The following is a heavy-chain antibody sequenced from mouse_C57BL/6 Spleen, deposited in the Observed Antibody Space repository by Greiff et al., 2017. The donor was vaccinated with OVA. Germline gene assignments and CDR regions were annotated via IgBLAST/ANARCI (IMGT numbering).Heavy chain of an antibody. CDR2: ISYDGSN. D-gene: IGHD2-5*01. J-gene: IGHJ2*01. CDR1: GYSITSGYY. V-gene: IGHV3-6*01. Sequence: VQLQQSGPGLVKPSQSLSLTCSVTGYSITSGYYWNWIRQFPGNKLEWMGYISYDGSNNYNPSLKNRISITRDTSKNQFFLKLNSVTTEDTATYYCARDYYSNYEEYYFDYWGQGTTLTVSS. CDR3: ARDYYSNYEEYYFDY.